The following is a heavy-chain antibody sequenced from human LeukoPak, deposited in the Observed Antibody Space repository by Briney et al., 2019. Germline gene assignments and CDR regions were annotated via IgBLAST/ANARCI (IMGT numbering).Heavy chain of an antibody. D-gene: IGHD2-2*01. Sequence: SETLSLTCTVSGGSISSSSYYWGWIRQPPGKGLEWIGSIYYSGSTYYNPSLKSRVTISVDTSKNQFSLKLSSVTAADTAVYYCARVLVVPAAFSWNYGYGMDVWGQGTTVTVSS. CDR3: ARVLVVPAAFSWNYGYGMDV. CDR1: GGSISSSSYY. J-gene: IGHJ6*02. CDR2: IYYSGST. V-gene: IGHV4-39*07.